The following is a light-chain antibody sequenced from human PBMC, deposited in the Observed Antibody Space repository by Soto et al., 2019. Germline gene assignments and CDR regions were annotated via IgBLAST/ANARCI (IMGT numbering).Light chain of an antibody. CDR2: GAS. V-gene: IGKV3-15*01. Sequence: EIVMTQSPATLSVSPGERATLSCRASQGVSSNLAWYQQKPGQAPRLLVYGASTRATGFPARFSGSGSGTEFTLTISSLQSEDFAVYYCQQYNNWPLTFGQGTRLEIK. J-gene: IGKJ5*01. CDR1: QGVSSN. CDR3: QQYNNWPLT.